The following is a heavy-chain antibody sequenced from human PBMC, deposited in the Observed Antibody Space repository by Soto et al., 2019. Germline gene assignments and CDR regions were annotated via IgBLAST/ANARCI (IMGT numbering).Heavy chain of an antibody. CDR1: GFTFSSYA. Sequence: QVQLVESGGGVVQPGRSLRLSCAASGFTFSSYAMHWVRQAPGKGLEWVAVISYDGSNKYYADSVKGRFTISRDNSKHQLYLQMNSLRAEETAVYYCARDFLSYSSSSPLGYWGQGPLVTFSS. D-gene: IGHD6-6*01. CDR3: ARDFLSYSSSSPLGY. V-gene: IGHV3-30-3*01. CDR2: ISYDGSNK. J-gene: IGHJ4*02.